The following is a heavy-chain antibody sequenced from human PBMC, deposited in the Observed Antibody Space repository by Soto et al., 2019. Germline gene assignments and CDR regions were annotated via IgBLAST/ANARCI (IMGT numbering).Heavy chain of an antibody. CDR3: AKEMITFGDFNYYYMDV. J-gene: IGHJ6*03. CDR1: GFTFDQYT. Sequence: EVQLVESGGGLVQPGRSLRLACAASGFTFDQYTMHWVRQAPGEGLEWVSSITWHSGTIGYADSVKGRFTISRDNAKNSLYLQMNSLRGEETALYYCAKEMITFGDFNYYYMDVWGNGTTVTVSS. D-gene: IGHD3-16*01. V-gene: IGHV3-9*01. CDR2: ITWHSGTI.